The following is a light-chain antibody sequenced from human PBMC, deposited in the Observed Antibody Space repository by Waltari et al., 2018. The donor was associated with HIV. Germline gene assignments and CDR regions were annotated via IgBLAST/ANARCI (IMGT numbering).Light chain of an antibody. J-gene: IGLJ2*01. CDR2: EVH. V-gene: IGLV2-23*02. CDR3: CAYAGSTTYVI. CDR1: SSDVGGYNL. Sequence: QSALTQPASVSGSPGQSITISCTGTSSDVGGYNLVSWYQQHPGKAPKLMICEVHQRPSRVSNLFAGSKCGNAASLTISGLQAEDEADYYCCAYAGSTTYVIFGGGTKLTVL.